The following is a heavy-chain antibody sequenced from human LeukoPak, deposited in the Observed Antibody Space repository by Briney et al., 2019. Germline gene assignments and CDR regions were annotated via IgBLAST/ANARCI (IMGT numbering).Heavy chain of an antibody. CDR3: ARVVGLTGYSSSWYSGYYYYMDV. D-gene: IGHD6-13*01. CDR1: GGAFSSYA. V-gene: IGHV1-69*06. CDR2: IIPIFGTT. Sequence: SVKVSCKASGGAFSSYAISWVRQAPGQGLEWMGGIIPIFGTTNYAQKFQDRVTITADKSTSTAYMELSSLRSEDTAVYYCARVVGLTGYSSSWYSGYYYYMDVWGKGTTVTVSS. J-gene: IGHJ6*03.